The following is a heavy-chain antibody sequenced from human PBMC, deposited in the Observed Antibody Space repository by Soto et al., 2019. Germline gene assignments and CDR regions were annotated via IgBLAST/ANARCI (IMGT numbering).Heavy chain of an antibody. Sequence: VSCKASGGTFSSYAISWVRQAPGQGLEWMGGIIPIFGTANCAQKFQGRVTITADKSTSTAYMELSSLRSEDTAVYYCARDYDSSGFSWDEPPPWGQGTLVTVSS. CDR2: IIPIFGTA. CDR1: GGTFSSYA. V-gene: IGHV1-69*06. CDR3: ARDYDSSGFSWDEPPP. D-gene: IGHD3-22*01. J-gene: IGHJ5*02.